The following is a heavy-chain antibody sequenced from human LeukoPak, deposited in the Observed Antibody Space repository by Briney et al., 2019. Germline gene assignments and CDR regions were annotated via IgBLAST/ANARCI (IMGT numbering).Heavy chain of an antibody. D-gene: IGHD3-3*01. Sequence: SETLSLTCTVSGGSISSSSYYWGWIRQPPGKGLEWIGSISYSGSTYYNPSLKSRVTISVDTSKNQFSLKLSSVTAADTAVYYCARATGPRYDFWSGYPIGAFDIWGQGTMVTVSS. CDR2: ISYSGST. CDR3: ARATGPRYDFWSGYPIGAFDI. J-gene: IGHJ3*02. CDR1: GGSISSSSYY. V-gene: IGHV4-39*07.